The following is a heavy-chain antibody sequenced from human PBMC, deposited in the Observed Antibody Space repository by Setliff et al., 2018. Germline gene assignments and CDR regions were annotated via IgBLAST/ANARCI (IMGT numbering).Heavy chain of an antibody. CDR2: ISGNDGST. V-gene: IGHV3-23*01. J-gene: IGHJ4*01. D-gene: IGHD4-4*01. Sequence: GGSLRLSCAASEFTFSTFAMNWVRQAPGKGLEWVSAISGNDGSTYYTDSVKGRFTISRDNSRNTLYLQMKSLRAEDTAIYYCATSTITTYYFDYWGHGTLVTVSS. CDR1: EFTFSTFA. CDR3: ATSTITTYYFDY.